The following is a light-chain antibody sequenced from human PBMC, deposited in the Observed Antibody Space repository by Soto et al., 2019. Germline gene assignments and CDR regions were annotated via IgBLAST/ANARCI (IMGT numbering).Light chain of an antibody. J-gene: IGKJ2*01. CDR3: QQTYTYPHT. V-gene: IGKV1-39*01. CDR1: QRVSDY. CDR2: AAS. Sequence: DIQMTQSPSSLSASEGDSVTITCRASQRVSDYLNWYQQTPGKAPKLLIYAASRLQSGVPSRFSGSGVGTDFTLTITSLQPEDFAAYYCQQTYTYPHTFGQGTKLDIK.